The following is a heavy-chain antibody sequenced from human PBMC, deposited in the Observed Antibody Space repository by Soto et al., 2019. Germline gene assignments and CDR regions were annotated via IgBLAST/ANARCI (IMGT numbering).Heavy chain of an antibody. CDR1: GFTFSSYA. Sequence: PGVSMRLSCAASGFTFSSYAMSWVLQAPGKGLEWVSAMSGSGGSTYYADSVKGRFTISRDNSKNTLYLQMNSLRAEDTAVYYCAKDEGGSRPADAFDIWGQGTMGTVSS. D-gene: IGHD1-26*01. V-gene: IGHV3-23*01. CDR2: MSGSGGST. J-gene: IGHJ3*02. CDR3: AKDEGGSRPADAFDI.